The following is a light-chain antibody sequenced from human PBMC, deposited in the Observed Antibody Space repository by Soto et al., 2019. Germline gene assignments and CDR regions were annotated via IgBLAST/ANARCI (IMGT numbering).Light chain of an antibody. Sequence: DIQMTQSPSTLSASVGDRVTITCRASQSISSWLTWYQQKAGQAPKLLIYKASIVESGVPSKFSGSGSGTEFARAISGLQPDDSAPYYCQQYSYFATFGQGTRVEVK. CDR1: QSISSW. J-gene: IGKJ1*01. V-gene: IGKV1-5*03. CDR2: KAS. CDR3: QQYSYFAT.